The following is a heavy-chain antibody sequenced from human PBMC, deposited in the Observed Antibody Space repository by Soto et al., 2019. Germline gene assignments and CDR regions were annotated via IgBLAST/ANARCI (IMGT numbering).Heavy chain of an antibody. CDR2: IYPGDSDT. J-gene: IGHJ6*02. Sequence: LXESLKLYWKCSGYSFTSYWSGLVRQVPGKGLEWMGIIYPGDSDTRYSPSFQGQVTISADKSISTAYLQWSSLKASDTAMYYCARQIPDAIGYYGMDVWGQGTTVTVSS. V-gene: IGHV5-51*01. CDR3: ARQIPDAIGYYGMDV. D-gene: IGHD2-2*02. CDR1: GYSFTSYW.